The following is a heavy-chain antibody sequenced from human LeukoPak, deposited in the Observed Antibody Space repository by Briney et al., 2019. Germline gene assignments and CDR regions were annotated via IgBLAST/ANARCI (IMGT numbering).Heavy chain of an antibody. CDR2: ISSSGSTI. CDR1: GFTFSSYE. D-gene: IGHD3-10*01. V-gene: IGHV3-48*03. J-gene: IGHJ3*02. CDR3: ARDSTMVRGAPTAFDI. Sequence: PGGSLRLSCAASGFTFSSYEMNWVRQAPGKGLEWVSYISSSGSTIYYADSVRGRFTISRDNATNSLYLQMNSLRDEDTAVYYCARDSTMVRGAPTAFDIWGQGTMVTVSS.